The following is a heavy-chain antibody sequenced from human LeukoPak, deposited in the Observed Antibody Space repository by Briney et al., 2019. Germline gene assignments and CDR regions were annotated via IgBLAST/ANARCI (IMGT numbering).Heavy chain of an antibody. D-gene: IGHD5-24*01. CDR1: GFTFSRSW. Sequence: GGSLRLSCAASGFTFSRSWMSWVRQAAGKGVEWVANIKEDGREKYFVDSVKGRFTISRDNAKNSLYLQMNSLRAEDTAVYYCARVRSDGSGDPIDYWGQGTLVTVSS. CDR3: ARVRSDGSGDPIDY. J-gene: IGHJ4*02. CDR2: IKEDGREK. V-gene: IGHV3-7*01.